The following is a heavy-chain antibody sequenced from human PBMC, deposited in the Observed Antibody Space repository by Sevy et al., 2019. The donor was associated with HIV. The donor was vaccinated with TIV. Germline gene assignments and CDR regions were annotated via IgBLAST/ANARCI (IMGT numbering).Heavy chain of an antibody. V-gene: IGHV4-30-4*01. Sequence: SETLSLTCTVSGGSISSGDYYWSWIRQPPGKGLEWMGYIYYSGSTYYTPSLKSRVTISVDTSKNQFSLKLSSVTAADTAVYYCARSSYYYDSSGYRNWFDPWGQGTLVTVSS. D-gene: IGHD3-22*01. CDR3: ARSSYYYDSSGYRNWFDP. CDR2: IYYSGST. CDR1: GGSISSGDYY. J-gene: IGHJ5*02.